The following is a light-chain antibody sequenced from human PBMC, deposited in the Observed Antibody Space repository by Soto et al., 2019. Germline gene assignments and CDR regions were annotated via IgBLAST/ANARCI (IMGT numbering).Light chain of an antibody. J-gene: IGKJ4*01. CDR1: QSISSW. Sequence: DIQMTQSPSTLSASVGDRVTITCRASQSISSWLAWYQQKPGEAPKLLIYAASSLHSGVPSRFSGSGSGTDFTLTISSLHPEDFATYSCQQTYRTPLTFGGGTKVDIK. V-gene: IGKV1-39*01. CDR3: QQTYRTPLT. CDR2: AAS.